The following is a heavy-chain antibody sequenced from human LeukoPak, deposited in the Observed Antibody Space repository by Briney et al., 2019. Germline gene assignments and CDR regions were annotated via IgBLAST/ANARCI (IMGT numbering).Heavy chain of an antibody. Sequence: ASVKVSCKASGYTFTGHYMHWVRQAPGQGLEWMGWINPTSGDTYSVQKFQGRVTMTTDTSISTAYMELSRLRSDDTAVYYCARLITDDAFDIWGQGTMVTVSS. CDR2: INPTSGDT. V-gene: IGHV1-2*02. CDR3: ARLITDDAFDI. J-gene: IGHJ3*02. D-gene: IGHD1-14*01. CDR1: GYTFTGHY.